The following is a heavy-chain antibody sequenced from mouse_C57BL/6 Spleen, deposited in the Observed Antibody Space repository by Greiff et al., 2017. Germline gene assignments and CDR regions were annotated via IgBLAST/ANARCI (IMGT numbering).Heavy chain of an antibody. CDR1: GYTFTEYT. V-gene: IGHV1-62-2*01. D-gene: IGHD1-1*01. CDR3: ARHEEGYYYGSSYAMDY. Sequence: VQRVASGAELVKPGASVKLSCKASGYTFTEYTIHWVKQRSGQGLEWIGWFYPGSGRIKYNEKFKDKATLTADKSSSTVYMELSRLTSEDAAVYFCARHEEGYYYGSSYAMDYWGQGTSVTVSS. CDR2: FYPGSGRI. J-gene: IGHJ4*01.